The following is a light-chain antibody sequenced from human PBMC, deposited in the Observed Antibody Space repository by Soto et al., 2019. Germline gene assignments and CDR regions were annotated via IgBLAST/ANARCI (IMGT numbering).Light chain of an antibody. CDR2: EVT. Sequence: QCVLTQPASVSGSPGRSITISCPGTSGDVGSYSPVSWYQQLPGKAPKLIIYEVTKRPSGVSNRFSGSKSGNTASLTISGLQAEDEAEYFCCSYAGGDTFFLFGTGTKVTVL. CDR3: CSYAGGDTFFL. J-gene: IGLJ1*01. V-gene: IGLV2-23*02. CDR1: SGDVGSYSP.